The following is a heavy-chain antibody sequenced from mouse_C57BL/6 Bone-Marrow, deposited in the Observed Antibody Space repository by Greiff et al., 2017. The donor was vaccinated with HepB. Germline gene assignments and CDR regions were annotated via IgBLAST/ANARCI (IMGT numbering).Heavy chain of an antibody. CDR2: ISDGGSYT. Sequence: EVQLVESGGGLVKPGGSLKLSCAASGFTFSSYAISWVRQTPEKRLEWVATISDGGSYTYYPDNVKGRFTISRDNAKNNLYLQMSHLKSEDTAMYYCAGGLLYYFDYWGQGTTLTVSS. D-gene: IGHD2-10*01. J-gene: IGHJ2*01. V-gene: IGHV5-4*01. CDR3: AGGLLYYFDY. CDR1: GFTFSSYA.